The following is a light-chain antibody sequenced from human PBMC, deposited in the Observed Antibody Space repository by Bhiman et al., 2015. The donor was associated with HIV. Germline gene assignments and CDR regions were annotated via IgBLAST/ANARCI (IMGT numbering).Light chain of an antibody. V-gene: IGLV2-8*01. CDR2: EVS. CDR1: SSDVGDYSY. J-gene: IGLJ3*02. CDR3: SSYRV. Sequence: QSTLTQPASVSGSPGQSITISCTGTSSDVGDYSYVSWYQQHPGKAPKLIIYEVSKRPSGVPDRFSGSKSGNTASLTVSGLQAEDEADYYCSSYRVFGGGTKLTVL.